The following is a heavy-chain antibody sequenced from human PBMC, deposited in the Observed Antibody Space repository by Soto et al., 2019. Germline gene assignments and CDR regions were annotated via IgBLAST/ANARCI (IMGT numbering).Heavy chain of an antibody. J-gene: IGHJ5*02. D-gene: IGHD3-3*01. V-gene: IGHV3-33*03. CDR2: IWYDGSNK. Sequence: GGSLRLSCAASGFTFSSYGMHWVRQAPGKGLEWVAVIWYDGSNKYYADSVKGRFTISRDNAKNTLYLQMNSLGAEDTAVYYCAFSNWFGPWGQGTLVTVSS. CDR3: AFSNWFGP. CDR1: GFTFSSYG.